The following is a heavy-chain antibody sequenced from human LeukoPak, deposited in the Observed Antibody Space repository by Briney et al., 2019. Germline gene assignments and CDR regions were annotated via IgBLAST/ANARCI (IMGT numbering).Heavy chain of an antibody. V-gene: IGHV1-2*02. Sequence: ASVEVSCKASGYTFTGYYMHWVRQAPGQGLEWMGWINPNSGGTNYAQKFQGRVTMTRDTSISTAYMELSRLRSDDTAVYYCARDSVRGVIIGMDVWGQGTTVTVSS. D-gene: IGHD3-10*01. CDR2: INPNSGGT. CDR1: GYTFTGYY. J-gene: IGHJ6*02. CDR3: ARDSVRGVIIGMDV.